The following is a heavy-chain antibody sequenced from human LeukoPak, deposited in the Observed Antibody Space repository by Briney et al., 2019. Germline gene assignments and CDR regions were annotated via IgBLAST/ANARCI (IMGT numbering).Heavy chain of an antibody. Sequence: GGSLRLSCAASGFTFSTYSMNWVRQAPGKGLEWVAVISYDGSNKYYADSVKGRFTISRDNSKNTLYLQMNSLRAEDTAVYYCARDGQWLVYAFDIWGQGTMVTVSS. J-gene: IGHJ3*02. CDR3: ARDGQWLVYAFDI. CDR1: GFTFSTYS. D-gene: IGHD6-19*01. V-gene: IGHV3-30*03. CDR2: ISYDGSNK.